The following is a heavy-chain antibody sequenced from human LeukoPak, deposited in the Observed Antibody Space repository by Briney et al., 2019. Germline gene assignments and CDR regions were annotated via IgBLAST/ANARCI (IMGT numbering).Heavy chain of an antibody. CDR2: IYYNGNT. Sequence: SQPLSLTCTVSGGSISSGDYYRSWIRQPPGKGPEWIGYIYYNGNTYYNPSLKSRVTMSLDTSKNQIFLKLSSVTAADTAVYYCARERSGSYPFDYWGQGTLVTVSS. V-gene: IGHV4-30-4*08. D-gene: IGHD1-26*01. CDR1: GGSISSGDYY. CDR3: ARERSGSYPFDY. J-gene: IGHJ4*02.